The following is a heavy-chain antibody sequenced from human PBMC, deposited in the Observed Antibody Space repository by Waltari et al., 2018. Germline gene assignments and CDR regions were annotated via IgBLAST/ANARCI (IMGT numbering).Heavy chain of an antibody. Sequence: QVQLVQSGAEVQKPGASVKVSCKASGYTFTGYYMHWVRQAPGQGLEWMGWIDPHSGGTNYAQKFQGRVTMTRDMSISTGYMELSRLTSDDTAVYFCTRDGVRAGIVDQWGQGTLVTVSS. CDR3: TRDGVRAGIVDQ. J-gene: IGHJ4*02. V-gene: IGHV1-2*02. D-gene: IGHD3-22*01. CDR1: GYTFTGYY. CDR2: IDPHSGGT.